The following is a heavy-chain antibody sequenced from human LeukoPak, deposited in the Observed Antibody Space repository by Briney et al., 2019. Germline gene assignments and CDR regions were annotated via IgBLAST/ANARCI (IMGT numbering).Heavy chain of an antibody. V-gene: IGHV3-11*01. CDR1: GFTFRDYQ. Sequence: GGSLGLSCEGSGFTFRDYQMSWIRQAPGKGLEWISYIHANPKTIYYADSAKGRFTISRDNAKNSLYLQMNSLRVDDTAVYYCARSGYGDFDYWGQGARVTVSS. J-gene: IGHJ4*02. CDR3: ARSGYGDFDY. CDR2: IHANPKTI. D-gene: IGHD5-12*01.